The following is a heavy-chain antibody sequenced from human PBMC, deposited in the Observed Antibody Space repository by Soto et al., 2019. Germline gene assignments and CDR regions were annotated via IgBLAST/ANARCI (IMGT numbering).Heavy chain of an antibody. CDR3: ARVRGFHHGNDAFDI. Sequence: SGGSLRLSCAASGFTFSSYDMHWVRQATGKGLEWVSAIGTAGDTHYSDSVEGRFTISRENAENSLHLQMNSLRAEDTAVYFCARVRGFHHGNDAFDIWGQGTMVTVSS. J-gene: IGHJ3*02. D-gene: IGHD5-12*01. CDR1: GFTFSSYD. CDR2: IGTAGDT. V-gene: IGHV3-13*01.